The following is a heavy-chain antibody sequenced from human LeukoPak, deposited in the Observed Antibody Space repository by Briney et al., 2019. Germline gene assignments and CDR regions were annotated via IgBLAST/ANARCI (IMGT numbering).Heavy chain of an antibody. CDR1: GVTNS. CDR2: ISASGGGT. Sequence: GGSLRLSCAMSGVTNSMSWVRQAPGKGLEWVSSISASGGGTHYTGSVKGRFTISRDNSKNTIYLQMNSLRVDDTAKYFCAAWDPNFYYMDVWGKGTTVTVSS. D-gene: IGHD1-26*01. J-gene: IGHJ6*03. CDR3: AAWDPNFYYMDV. V-gene: IGHV3-23*01.